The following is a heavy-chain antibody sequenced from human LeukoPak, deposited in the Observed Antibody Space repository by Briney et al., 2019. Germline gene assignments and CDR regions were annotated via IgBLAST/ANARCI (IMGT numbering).Heavy chain of an antibody. CDR2: IYYSGST. J-gene: IGHJ4*02. CDR3: ARRMYGSSLDY. V-gene: IGHV4-59*08. CDR1: GGSISNYY. Sequence: PSKTLSLTCTVSGGSISNYYWSWIRQPPGKGLEWIAFIYYSGSTTYNPSLKSRVTISVDTSKNQFSLKLSSVTAADTAVYYCARRMYGSSLDYWGQGTLVTVSS. D-gene: IGHD6-6*01.